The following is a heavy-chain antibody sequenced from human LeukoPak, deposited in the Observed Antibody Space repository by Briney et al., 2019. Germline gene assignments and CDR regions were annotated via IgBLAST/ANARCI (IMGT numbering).Heavy chain of an antibody. CDR2: IRYDGSNK. CDR3: AKVSGESYYYYYMGV. J-gene: IGHJ6*03. D-gene: IGHD3-10*01. CDR1: GLTFSSYG. V-gene: IGHV3-30*02. Sequence: GGSLRLSCAASGLTFSSYGMHWVRQAPSKGLEWVAFIRYDGSNKYYADSVKGRFTISRDNSKNTLYLQMNSLRAEDTAVYYCAKVSGESYYYYYMGVWGKGTTVTVSS.